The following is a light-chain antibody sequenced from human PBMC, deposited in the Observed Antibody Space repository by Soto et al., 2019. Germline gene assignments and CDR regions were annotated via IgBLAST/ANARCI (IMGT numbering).Light chain of an antibody. Sequence: QSALTQPRSVSGSPGQSVTISCTGTSSDVGGYNYVSWYQQYAGKAPKFMIYDVSKRPSGVPGRFSGSKSGNTASLTISGLQADDEADYYCCSYSGSYTWVFGGGPKLTVL. CDR1: SSDVGGYNY. J-gene: IGLJ3*02. CDR2: DVS. CDR3: CSYSGSYTWV. V-gene: IGLV2-11*01.